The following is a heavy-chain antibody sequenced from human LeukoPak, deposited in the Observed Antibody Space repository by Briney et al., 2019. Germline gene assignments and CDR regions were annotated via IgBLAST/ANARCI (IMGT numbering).Heavy chain of an antibody. CDR1: GFTFSSYA. CDR3: AILLTSGSDY. Sequence: GGSLRLSCAASGFTFSSYAMHWVRQAPGKGLEWVAVISYDGSNKYYADSVKGRFTISRDNSKNTLYLQMNSLRAEDTAVYYCAILLTSGSDYWGQGTLVTVSS. J-gene: IGHJ4*02. D-gene: IGHD3-10*01. V-gene: IGHV3-30*04. CDR2: ISYDGSNK.